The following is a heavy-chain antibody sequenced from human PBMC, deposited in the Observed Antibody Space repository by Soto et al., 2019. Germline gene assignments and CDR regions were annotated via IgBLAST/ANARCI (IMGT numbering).Heavy chain of an antibody. V-gene: IGHV1-8*01. J-gene: IGHJ4*02. CDR3: ARERTGTRGGDY. CDR2: MNPNSGNT. Sequence: ASVKVSCRASGYYFTSNDINWVRQATGQGLEWMGWMNPNSGNTGYAQKFQGRVTMTMNTSISTAYMELSSLRSEDTAVNYCARERTGTRGGDYWGQGTLVTVSS. CDR1: GYYFTSND. D-gene: IGHD1-1*01.